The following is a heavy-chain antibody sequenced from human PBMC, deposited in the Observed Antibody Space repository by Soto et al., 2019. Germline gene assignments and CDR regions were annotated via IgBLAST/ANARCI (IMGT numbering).Heavy chain of an antibody. CDR2: ISGYNGDT. D-gene: IGHD3-10*01. J-gene: IGHJ6*02. Sequence: QVQLVQSGAEVKKPGASVKVSCKASGYTFTTYGITWVRQAPGQGLEWMGWISGYNGDTHYAQKLQGRVTMTTDTSTSTAYMELRSLRADDTAVYYCARGAQTYYSGSVSYFGMDVWGQGTTVTVSS. CDR3: ARGAQTYYSGSVSYFGMDV. CDR1: GYTFTTYG. V-gene: IGHV1-18*01.